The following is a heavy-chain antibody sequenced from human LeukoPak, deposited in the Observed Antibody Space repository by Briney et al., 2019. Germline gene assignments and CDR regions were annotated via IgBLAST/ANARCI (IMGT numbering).Heavy chain of an antibody. D-gene: IGHD5-18*01. Sequence: GASVKVSCKASGGTFSSYAISWVRQAPGQGLEWMGGIIPIFGTANYAQKFQGRVTITADKSTSTAYMELSSLRSEDTAVYYCARDRGYSYGVYYYYYYMDVWGKGTTVTVSS. J-gene: IGHJ6*03. CDR3: ARDRGYSYGVYYYYYYMDV. V-gene: IGHV1-69*06. CDR2: IIPIFGTA. CDR1: GGTFSSYA.